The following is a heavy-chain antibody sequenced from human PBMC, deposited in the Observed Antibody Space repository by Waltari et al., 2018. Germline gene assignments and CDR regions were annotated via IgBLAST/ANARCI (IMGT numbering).Heavy chain of an antibody. D-gene: IGHD3-3*01. Sequence: QVQLVQSGAEVKKPGASVKVSCKASGYTFTSYDINWVRQATGQGLEWMGWMNPNSGNTCYAQNFQGRVSMTRNTSISTAYMELSSLRSEDTAVYYCARSGCELPHGDFQHWGQGTLVTVSS. J-gene: IGHJ1*01. CDR1: GYTFTSYD. V-gene: IGHV1-8*01. CDR2: MNPNSGNT. CDR3: ARSGCELPHGDFQH.